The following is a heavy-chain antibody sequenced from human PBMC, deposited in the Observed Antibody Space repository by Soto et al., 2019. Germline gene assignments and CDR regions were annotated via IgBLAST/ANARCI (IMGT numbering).Heavy chain of an antibody. Sequence: PGGSLRLSCAASGFTFSNAWMNWVRQAQGKGLEWVGRIKSKTDGGTTDYAAPVKGRFTISRDDSKNTLYLQMNSLKTEDTAVYYCTTEVWELLGFDYWGQGTLVTVSS. CDR3: TTEVWELLGFDY. J-gene: IGHJ4*02. V-gene: IGHV3-15*07. CDR1: GFTFSNAW. CDR2: IKSKTDGGTT. D-gene: IGHD1-26*01.